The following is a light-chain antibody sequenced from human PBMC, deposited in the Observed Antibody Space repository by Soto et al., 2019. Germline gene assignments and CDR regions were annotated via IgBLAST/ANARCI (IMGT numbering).Light chain of an antibody. CDR3: QQYNNRPPWK. Sequence: EVVMTQSPATLSVSRGERATLSCRASQSVTTNMAWYQQKPGQAPRLLIYGASTRATGIPARFSGSGSGTDFILTISSLQSEDFAVYYCQQYNNRPPWKLGQRTKV. V-gene: IGKV3-15*01. CDR1: QSVTTN. CDR2: GAS. J-gene: IGKJ1*01.